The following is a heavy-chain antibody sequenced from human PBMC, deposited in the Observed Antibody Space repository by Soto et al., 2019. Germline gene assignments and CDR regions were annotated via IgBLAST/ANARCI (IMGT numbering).Heavy chain of an antibody. D-gene: IGHD5-18*01. CDR1: GGSISSGGYY. V-gene: IGHV4-31*03. J-gene: IGHJ4*02. CDR2: IYDSGST. Sequence: QVQLQESGPGLVKPSQTLSLTCTVSGGSISSGGYYWSWSRQHPGKGLEWIGYIYDSGSTFYTPTLKSRVTISVDTSKNQFSLNLSTVTAADTAVYYCARKKGYSYGPHYFDYWGQGTLVTVSS. CDR3: ARKKGYSYGPHYFDY.